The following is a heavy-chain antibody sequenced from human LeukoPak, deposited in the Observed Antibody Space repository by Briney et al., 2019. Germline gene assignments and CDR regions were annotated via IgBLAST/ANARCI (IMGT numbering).Heavy chain of an antibody. V-gene: IGHV1-2*02. CDR1: GYTFTSYD. CDR2: INPNSGGT. CDR3: ARFNGMAAAYDY. J-gene: IGHJ4*02. D-gene: IGHD6-13*01. Sequence: GASVKVSCKASGYTFTSYDINWVQQATGQGLEWMGWINPNSGGTNYAQKFQGRVTMTRDTSISTAYMELSRLRSDDTAVYYCARFNGMAAAYDYWGQGTLVTVSS.